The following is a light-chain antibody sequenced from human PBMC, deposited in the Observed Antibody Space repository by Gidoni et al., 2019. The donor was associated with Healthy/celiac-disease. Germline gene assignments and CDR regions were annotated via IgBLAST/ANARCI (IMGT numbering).Light chain of an antibody. CDR1: QSINRY. Sequence: DIQMTQSPSSLSASVGDRVTIPCRASQSINRYLNWYQQKPGKAPKLLIYAASSLQIGVPSRFSGSGSGADFTLTISSLQPEDFATYYCQQSYSTPGPFGQGTKVEIK. J-gene: IGKJ1*01. CDR2: AAS. V-gene: IGKV1-39*01. CDR3: QQSYSTPGP.